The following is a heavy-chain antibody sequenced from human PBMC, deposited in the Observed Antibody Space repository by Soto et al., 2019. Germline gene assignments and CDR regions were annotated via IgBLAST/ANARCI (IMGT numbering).Heavy chain of an antibody. CDR2: ISYDGSNK. D-gene: IGHD5-12*01. CDR3: APAQGGYVRY. Sequence: QVQLVESGGGVVQPGRSLRLSCAASGFTFSSYAMHWVRQAPGKGLEWVAVISYDGSNKYYADSVKGRFTISRDNSKNSLYLQMNSLRAEDTAVYCCAPAQGGYVRYWGQGTLVTVSS. CDR1: GFTFSSYA. J-gene: IGHJ4*02. V-gene: IGHV3-30-3*01.